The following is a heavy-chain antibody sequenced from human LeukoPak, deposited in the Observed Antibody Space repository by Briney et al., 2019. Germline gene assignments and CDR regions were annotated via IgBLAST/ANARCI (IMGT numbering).Heavy chain of an antibody. CDR2: INHSGST. CDR1: GGSFSGYY. V-gene: IGHV4-34*01. Sequence: PSETLSLTCAVYGGSFSGYYWSWIRQPPGKGLEWIGEINHSGSTNYNPSLKSRVTISVDTSKNQFSLKLSSVTAADTAVYYCARGGPLVATIRGGFDYWGQGTLVTVSS. J-gene: IGHJ4*02. D-gene: IGHD5-24*01. CDR3: ARGGPLVATIRGGFDY.